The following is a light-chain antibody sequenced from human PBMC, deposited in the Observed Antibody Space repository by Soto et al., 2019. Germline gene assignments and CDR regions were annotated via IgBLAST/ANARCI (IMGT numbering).Light chain of an antibody. CDR2: DVT. V-gene: IGLV2-11*01. J-gene: IGLJ1*01. CDR1: SSDVGGYSY. Sequence: QSALTQPHSVSGSPGQSVTISCTGTSSDVGGYSYVSWYQQHPGKAPQLIIYDVTERPSGVPDRFSGSKSGNMASLTISGLQAEDEADYYCCSYTGSYSYVFGIGTKVTVL. CDR3: CSYTGSYSYV.